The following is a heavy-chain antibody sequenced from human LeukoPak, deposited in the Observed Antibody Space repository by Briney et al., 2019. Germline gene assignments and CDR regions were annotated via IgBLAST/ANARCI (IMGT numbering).Heavy chain of an antibody. D-gene: IGHD5-18*01. CDR1: GFTFSSYH. CDR2: IGSSGSYI. J-gene: IGHJ4*02. Sequence: SGGSLRLSCEVSGFTFSSYHMNWVRQAPGKGLEWVSSIGSSGSYIYYADSLTGRFTISRDNAKNSLYLQMNSLRAEDTAMYYCARRATTERGHSYGLDFWGQGTLVTVSS. CDR3: ARRATTERGHSYGLDF. V-gene: IGHV3-21*01.